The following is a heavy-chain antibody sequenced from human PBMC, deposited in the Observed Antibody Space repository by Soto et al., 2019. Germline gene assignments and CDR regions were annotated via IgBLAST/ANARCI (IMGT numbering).Heavy chain of an antibody. CDR2: ITYDGGSE. V-gene: IGHV3-30*18. CDR3: AKEQSSGYYRVVDY. Sequence: QVQVVESGGGVVQPGRSLRLSCAASGFTLCSCGMHWVRQAPGKGLEWVGVITYDGGSEHYADFVKGRFTISRDSSENTVYLQMNSLRVEDSAVYYCAKEQSSGYYRVVDYWGQGTLVTVSS. D-gene: IGHD6-19*01. CDR1: GFTLCSCG. J-gene: IGHJ4*02.